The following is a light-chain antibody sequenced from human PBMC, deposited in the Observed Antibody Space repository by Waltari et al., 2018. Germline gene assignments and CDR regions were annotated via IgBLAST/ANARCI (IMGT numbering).Light chain of an antibody. J-gene: IGKJ3*01. CDR1: LSILHSSQNNNC. V-gene: IGKV4-1*01. CDR2: AAS. CDR3: QQYFSSPLS. Sequence: DIVMTQSPDSLSVSLGERATINCKSSLSILHSSQNNNCLAWYQQKSGQSPKLLIYAASTRESGVPDRFSGSGSGTDFTLTISGLQAEDVAVYYCQQYFSSPLSFGPGTKVDIK.